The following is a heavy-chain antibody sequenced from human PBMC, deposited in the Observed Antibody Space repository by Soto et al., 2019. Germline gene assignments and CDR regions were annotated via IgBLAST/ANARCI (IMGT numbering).Heavy chain of an antibody. J-gene: IGHJ4*02. CDR1: GFTFNSYV. CDR3: AGVSVGYDSSSGLDC. V-gene: IGHV3-33*01. D-gene: IGHD3-22*01. Sequence: QVQLVESGGGVVQPGTSLRLSCAVSGFTFNSYVMHWVRQAPGKGLEWVAVIWYDGSNKYYADSVKGRFVISRDNSKNTVYLQLNSLRAEDTAVYYCAGVSVGYDSSSGLDCWGQGTLVTVSS. CDR2: IWYDGSNK.